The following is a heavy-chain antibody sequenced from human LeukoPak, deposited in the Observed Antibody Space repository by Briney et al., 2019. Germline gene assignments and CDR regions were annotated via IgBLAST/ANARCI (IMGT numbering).Heavy chain of an antibody. J-gene: IGHJ4*02. D-gene: IGHD6-13*01. V-gene: IGHV4-38-2*02. CDR3: ARGLRVAAAGTVDY. CDR1: GYSISSGYY. Sequence: SETLSLTCTVSGYSISSGYYWGWIRQPPGKGLEWIGRIYTSGSTNYNPSLKSRVTISVDTSKNQFSLKLSSVTAADTAVYYCARGLRVAAAGTVDYWGQGTLVTVSS. CDR2: IYTSGST.